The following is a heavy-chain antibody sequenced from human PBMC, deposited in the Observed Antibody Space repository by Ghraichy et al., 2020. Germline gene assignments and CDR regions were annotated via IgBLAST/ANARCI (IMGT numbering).Heavy chain of an antibody. CDR2: IRYDGSNK. CDR1: GFTFSSYG. V-gene: IGHV3-30*02. D-gene: IGHD4-17*01. CDR3: AKGSYGDYEIDY. Sequence: GGSLRLSCAASGFTFSSYGMHWVRQAPGKGLEWVAFIRYDGSNKYYADSVKGRFTISRDNSKNTLYLQMNSLRAEDTAVYYCAKGSYGDYEIDYWGQGTLVTVSS. J-gene: IGHJ4*02.